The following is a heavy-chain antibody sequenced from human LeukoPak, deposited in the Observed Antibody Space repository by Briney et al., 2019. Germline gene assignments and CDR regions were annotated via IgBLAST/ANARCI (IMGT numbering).Heavy chain of an antibody. D-gene: IGHD3-22*01. Sequence: GASVKVSCKASGYTFTSYGTSWVRQAPGQGLEWMGWISAYNGNTNYAQKLQGRVTMTTDTSTSTAYMELRSLRSDDTAVYYCAGVKGAYYYDSSGYYWDAFDIWGQGTMVTVSS. J-gene: IGHJ3*02. V-gene: IGHV1-18*01. CDR3: AGVKGAYYYDSSGYYWDAFDI. CDR2: ISAYNGNT. CDR1: GYTFTSYG.